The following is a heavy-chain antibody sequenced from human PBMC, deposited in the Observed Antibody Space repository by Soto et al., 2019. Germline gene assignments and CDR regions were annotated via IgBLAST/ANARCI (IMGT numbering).Heavy chain of an antibody. D-gene: IGHD3-22*01. Sequence: SETLSITCTVSVDSIGSSSYSCAWIRQPPGKGLGWIGSIYYSGSTYYNPSIKSRVTRSVDTSKNQFSLKLSSVTAADTAVYYCARHLYYYDSSGYSDAFDICGQGTIVTVSS. J-gene: IGHJ3*02. V-gene: IGHV4-39*01. CDR2: IYYSGST. CDR3: ARHLYYYDSSGYSDAFDI. CDR1: VDSIGSSSYS.